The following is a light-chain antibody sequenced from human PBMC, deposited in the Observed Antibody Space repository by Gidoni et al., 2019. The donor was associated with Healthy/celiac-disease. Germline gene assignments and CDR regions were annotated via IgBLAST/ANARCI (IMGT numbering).Light chain of an antibody. V-gene: IGLV1-40*01. Sequence: QSVLTQPPSVSGAPGQRVTIYCTGRSSNIGAGYDVHWYQQLPGTAPKLLIYGNSNRPSGVPDRFSGSKSGTSASLAITGLQAEDEADYYCQSYDSSLSGWEVFGGGTKLTVL. CDR2: GNS. J-gene: IGLJ2*01. CDR3: QSYDSSLSGWEV. CDR1: SSNIGAGYD.